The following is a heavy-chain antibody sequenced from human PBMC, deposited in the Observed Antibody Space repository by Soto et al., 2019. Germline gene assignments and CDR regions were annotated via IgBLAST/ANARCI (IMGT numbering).Heavy chain of an antibody. V-gene: IGHV4-39*01. CDR2: IYYSGST. J-gene: IGHJ3*02. CDR1: GGSISSSSYY. CDR3: ARRLNRGDYIWWSYRPDDAFDI. D-gene: IGHD3-16*02. Sequence: QLQLQESGPGLVKPSETLSLTCTVSGGSISSSSYYWGWIRQPPGKGLEWIGSIYYSGSTYYNPSLKSRVTISVDTSKNQFSLKLSSVTAADTAVYYCARRLNRGDYIWWSYRPDDAFDIWGQGTMVTVSS.